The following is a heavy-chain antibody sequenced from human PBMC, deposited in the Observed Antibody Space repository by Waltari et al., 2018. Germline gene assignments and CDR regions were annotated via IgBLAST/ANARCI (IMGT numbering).Heavy chain of an antibody. CDR1: GGSISSYY. J-gene: IGHJ4*02. V-gene: IGHV4-59*01. Sequence: QVQLQESGPGLVKPSETLSLTCTVSGGSISSYYWSWIRQPPGKGLEWIGYIYYSGGTNSNPSRKSRVTISVETSKNQFSLKRSSVTAADTAVYYCARGGVRGVISYYFDYWGQGTLVTVSS. CDR3: ARGGVRGVISYYFDY. D-gene: IGHD3-10*01. CDR2: IYYSGGT.